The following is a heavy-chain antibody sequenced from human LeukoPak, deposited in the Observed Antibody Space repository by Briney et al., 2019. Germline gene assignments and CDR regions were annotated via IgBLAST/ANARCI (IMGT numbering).Heavy chain of an antibody. CDR2: ISYDGSNK. D-gene: IGHD3-10*01. V-gene: IGHV3-30*18. J-gene: IGHJ6*02. CDR3: AKGDRVTMVPGANYYYYYGMDV. CDR1: GFTFSSYG. Sequence: GGSLRLSCAASGFTFSSYGMHWVRQAPGKGLEWVAVISYDGSNKYYADSVKGRFTISRDNSKNTLYLQMNSLRAEDTAVYYCAKGDRVTMVPGANYYYYYGMDVWGQGTTVTVSS.